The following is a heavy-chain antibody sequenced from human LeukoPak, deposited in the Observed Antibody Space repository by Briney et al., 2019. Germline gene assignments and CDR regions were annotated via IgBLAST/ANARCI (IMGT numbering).Heavy chain of an antibody. D-gene: IGHD3-10*01. CDR3: ARGREGDYYGSGSLPL. CDR1: GFTFSGYS. CDR2: INRISNII. Sequence: GGSLRLSCAASGFTFSGYSMNWVRQAPGKGLEWVSYINRISNIIDYADSAKGRFTISTDNAKNSLYLHMNSLRAEDTALYYCARGREGDYYGSGSLPLWGQGTLVTVSS. J-gene: IGHJ4*02. V-gene: IGHV3-48*04.